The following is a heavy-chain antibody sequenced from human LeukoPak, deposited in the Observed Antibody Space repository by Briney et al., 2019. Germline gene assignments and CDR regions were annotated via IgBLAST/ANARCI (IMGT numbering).Heavy chain of an antibody. D-gene: IGHD1-26*01. CDR1: GGSISSSSYY. J-gene: IGHJ4*02. V-gene: IGHV4-39*01. Sequence: PSETLSLTCTVSGGSISSSSYYWGWIRQPPGKGLEWIGSIYYSGSTYYNPSLKSRVTISVDTSKNQFSPKLSSVTAADTAVYYCARSRVGAISYFDYWGQGTLVTVSS. CDR2: IYYSGST. CDR3: ARSRVGAISYFDY.